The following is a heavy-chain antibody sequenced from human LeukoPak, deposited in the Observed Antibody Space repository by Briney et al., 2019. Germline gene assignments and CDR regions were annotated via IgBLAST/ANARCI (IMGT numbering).Heavy chain of an antibody. CDR2: ISCSGSTI. J-gene: IGHJ4*02. D-gene: IGHD3-9*01. Sequence: PGGSLRLSCAASGFTFSDYYMSWIRQAPGKGLEWVSYISCSGSTIYYADSVKGRFTISRDNAKNSLYLQMNSLRAEDTAVYYCAKEILTGYYLDYWGQGTLVTVSS. CDR3: AKEILTGYYLDY. V-gene: IGHV3-11*01. CDR1: GFTFSDYY.